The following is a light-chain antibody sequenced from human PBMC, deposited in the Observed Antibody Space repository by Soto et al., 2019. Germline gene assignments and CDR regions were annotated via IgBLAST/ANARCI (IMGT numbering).Light chain of an antibody. Sequence: EIVLTQSPGTLSLSPGDRATLSCRASQSFSTSYLAWYQHKPGQAPRLLIYNTFTRATGIPDRFSGSGSGTDFTLTITGLEPEDFAVYYCQQYGGSPFTFGPGTKVDIK. J-gene: IGKJ3*01. CDR3: QQYGGSPFT. CDR2: NTF. V-gene: IGKV3-20*01. CDR1: QSFSTSY.